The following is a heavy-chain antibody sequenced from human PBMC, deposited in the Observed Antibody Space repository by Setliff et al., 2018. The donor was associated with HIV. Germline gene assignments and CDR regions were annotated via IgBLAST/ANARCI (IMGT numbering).Heavy chain of an antibody. CDR3: AREDTTGYYSLSAFDI. J-gene: IGHJ3*02. V-gene: IGHV3-13*01. CDR1: GFTFSTYD. Sequence: GESLKISCVASGFTFSTYDMHWVRQTTGKGLEWVSAIGTVDDTYYPASVKGRFTISRDNAKNSLYLQMNNLTAADTAVYYCAREDTTGYYSLSAFDIWGQGTLVTVSS. CDR2: IGTVDDT. D-gene: IGHD3-22*01.